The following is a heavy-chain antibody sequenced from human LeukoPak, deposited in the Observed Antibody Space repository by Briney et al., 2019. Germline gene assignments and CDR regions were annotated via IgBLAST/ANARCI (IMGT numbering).Heavy chain of an antibody. CDR2: IYYSGST. D-gene: IGHD1-26*01. CDR1: GGSISSYY. V-gene: IGHV4-59*01. J-gene: IGHJ4*02. CDR3: ARVEVGSYYGLDY. Sequence: ETLSLTCTVSGGSISSYYWSWIRQPPGKGLEWIGYIYYSGSTNYNPSLKSRVTISVDTSKNQFSLKLSSVTAADTAVYYCARVEVGSYYGLDYWGQGTLVTVSS.